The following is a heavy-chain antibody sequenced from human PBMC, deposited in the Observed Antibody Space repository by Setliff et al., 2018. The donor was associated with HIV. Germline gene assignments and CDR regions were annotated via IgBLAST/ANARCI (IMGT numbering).Heavy chain of an antibody. CDR2: IHVSGTT. CDR3: ARDVMEWFGNYFDN. V-gene: IGHV4-61*09. D-gene: IGHD3-3*01. J-gene: IGHJ4*02. CDR1: GGSISSGSDY. Sequence: TLSLTCTVSGGSISSGSDYWSWIRQPAGKGREWIGQIHVSGTTNYNPSLKSRVTISIDTSKHQFSLQLTSVTAVDTAVYFCARDVMEWFGNYFDNWGQGALVTVSS.